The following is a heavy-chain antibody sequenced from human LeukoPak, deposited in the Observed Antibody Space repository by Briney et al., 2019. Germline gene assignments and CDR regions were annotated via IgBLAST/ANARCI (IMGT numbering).Heavy chain of an antibody. CDR2: ISPYNGNT. V-gene: IGHV1-18*01. CDR3: ARGPGTVVTRGDY. Sequence: ASVKVSCKASGYDFTSVGITWVRRAPGQGLEWMGWISPYNGNTRYAQKFQGRVAMTTDTSTTTAYMELRGLRFNDTAVYYCARGPGTVVTRGDYWGQGTLVTVSS. J-gene: IGHJ4*02. CDR1: GYDFTSVG. D-gene: IGHD2-21*02.